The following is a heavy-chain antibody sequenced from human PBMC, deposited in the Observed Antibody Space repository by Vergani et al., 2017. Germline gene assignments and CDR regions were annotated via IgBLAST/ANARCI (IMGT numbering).Heavy chain of an antibody. CDR1: GYTFTGYY. D-gene: IGHD7-27*01. Sequence: QVQLVQSGAEVKKPGASVKVSCKASGYTFTGYYMHWVRQAPGQGLEWMGWINPKSGGTTYAQKFQGWVTMTRDTSIRPASMELSRLRSDDTAVYYCARETGDPFLPYFDYWGQGTLVTVSS. CDR2: INPKSGGT. V-gene: IGHV1-2*04. J-gene: IGHJ4*02. CDR3: ARETGDPFLPYFDY.